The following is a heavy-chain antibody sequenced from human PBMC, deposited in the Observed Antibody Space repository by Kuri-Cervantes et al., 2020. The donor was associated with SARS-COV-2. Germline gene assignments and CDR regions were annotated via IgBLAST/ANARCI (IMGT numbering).Heavy chain of an antibody. CDR3: ARMVAAAAGGMDV. V-gene: IGHV2-70*11. Sequence: SGPTLVKPTQTHTLTCTFSGFSLSTSGMCVSWIRQPPGKDLAWLARINWGDDKYYSTSLKTRLTISMDTSKNQVVLTMTNMDPVDTATYYCARMVAAAAGGMDVWGKGTTVTVSS. CDR2: INWGDDK. J-gene: IGHJ6*04. CDR1: GFSLSTSGMC. D-gene: IGHD6-13*01.